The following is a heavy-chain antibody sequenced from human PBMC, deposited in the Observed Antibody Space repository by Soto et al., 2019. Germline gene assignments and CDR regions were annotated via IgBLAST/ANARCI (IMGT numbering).Heavy chain of an antibody. V-gene: IGHV1-69*13. CDR1: GGTFSSHA. D-gene: IGHD6-13*01. Sequence: SVKVSCKTSGGTFSSHAINWVRQAPGQGLERMGGIIPMFGTTNYAQKFKGRVTISADESTSTAYMELSSLRSEDAAVYYCARAAIHGSSWYFWFDPWGQGTLVTVSS. CDR2: IIPMFGTT. J-gene: IGHJ5*02. CDR3: ARAAIHGSSWYFWFDP.